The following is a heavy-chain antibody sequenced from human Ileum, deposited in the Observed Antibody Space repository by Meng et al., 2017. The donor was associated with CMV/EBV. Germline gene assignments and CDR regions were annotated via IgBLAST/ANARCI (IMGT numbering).Heavy chain of an antibody. D-gene: IGHD6-6*01. CDR2: FTRRCQG. V-gene: IGHV3-23*01. J-gene: IGHJ4*02. Sequence: LSCPTSRLLLRTSALSCARLAPINALEWVSSFTRRCQGCYAISMEGRFTISRDNSSNPVSLQLTGLSAPDTAVYYCSSGRPGQFDYWAQGTLVTVSS. CDR1: RLLLRTSA. CDR3: SSGRPGQFDY.